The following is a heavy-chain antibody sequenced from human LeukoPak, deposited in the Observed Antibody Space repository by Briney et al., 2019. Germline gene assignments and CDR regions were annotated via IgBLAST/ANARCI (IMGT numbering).Heavy chain of an antibody. CDR2: IIPILGIA. V-gene: IGHV1-69*04. J-gene: IGHJ3*02. CDR3: ARDRVVAATHAFDI. CDR1: GGTFSSYA. D-gene: IGHD2-15*01. Sequence: SVKVSCKASGGTFSSYAISWVRQAPGQGLEWMGRIIPILGIANYAQKFQGRVTITADKSTSTAYMELSSLRSEDTAVYYCARDRVVAATHAFDIWGQGTMVTVSS.